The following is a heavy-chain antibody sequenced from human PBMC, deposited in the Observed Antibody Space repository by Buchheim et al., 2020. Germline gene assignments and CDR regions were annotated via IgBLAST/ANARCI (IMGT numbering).Heavy chain of an antibody. Sequence: EVQLLESGGGLVQPGGSLGLSCTASGFTFTSYAMNWVRQAPGKGLEWVSGISGSGDVPYYADSVKGRFTISRDNSKNTVYLQMNSLRAEDTAEYYCAASLPGTRGRLPYWGHGTL. D-gene: IGHD6-13*01. V-gene: IGHV3-23*01. CDR1: GFTFTSYA. CDR2: ISGSGDVP. CDR3: AASLPGTRGRLPY. J-gene: IGHJ1*01.